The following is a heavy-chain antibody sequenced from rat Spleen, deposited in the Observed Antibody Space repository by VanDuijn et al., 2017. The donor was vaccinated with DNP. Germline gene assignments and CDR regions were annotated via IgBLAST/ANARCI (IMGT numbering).Heavy chain of an antibody. CDR2: ISHSDDTT. V-gene: IGHV5-25*01. CDR3: VRQDGY. Sequence: EVQLVESGGGLVEPGRSLKLSCVASGFSFRNYYMAWVRQTPTRGLEWVAIISHSDDTTYYPDSVRGRFTISRDNAESSLYLQMDSLRSEDTATYYCVRQDGYWGQGVMVTVSS. CDR1: GFSFRNYY. J-gene: IGHJ2*01.